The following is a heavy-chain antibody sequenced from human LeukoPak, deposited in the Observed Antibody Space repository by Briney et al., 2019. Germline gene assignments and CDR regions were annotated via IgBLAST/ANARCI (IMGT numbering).Heavy chain of an antibody. J-gene: IGHJ6*03. D-gene: IGHD6-25*01. Sequence: SETLSLTCTVSGGSISSSSYYWGWIRQPPGKGLEWIASIYYSGSTYYNPSLKSRVTISVDTSKNQFSLKLSSVTAADTAVYYCARRAAHARGAQGYYYYMDVWGKGTTVTISS. CDR3: ARRAAHARGAQGYYYYMDV. CDR1: GGSISSSSYY. V-gene: IGHV4-39*01. CDR2: IYYSGST.